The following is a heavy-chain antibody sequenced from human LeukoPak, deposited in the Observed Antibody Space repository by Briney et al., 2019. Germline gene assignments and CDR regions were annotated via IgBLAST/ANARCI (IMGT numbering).Heavy chain of an antibody. D-gene: IGHD7-27*01. CDR2: ILNDGSNQ. V-gene: IGHV3-33*01. CDR3: ARDGVNWGIDL. CDR1: GLTFRLYG. Sequence: GGSLRLSCAASGLTFRLYGMHWVRQAPGKGLEWVAVILNDGSNQYYADSVKGRFTVSRDNCKNTVFLQVNSLRADDTAVYYCARDGVNWGIDLWGQGTLVIVSS. J-gene: IGHJ5*02.